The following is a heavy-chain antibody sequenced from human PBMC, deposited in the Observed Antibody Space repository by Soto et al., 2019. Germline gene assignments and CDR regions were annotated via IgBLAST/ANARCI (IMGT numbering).Heavy chain of an antibody. Sequence: QVQLVQSGAEVKKPGSSMKVSCKASGGTFSSYAISWVRQAPGQGLEWMGGIIPIFGTADYAQKFHGRVSTTADESTSTAYMELSSLRFEDRAVYYWARGMTGTVTYFYGLDVWGQGTTVTVSS. CDR1: GGTFSSYA. CDR2: IIPIFGTA. D-gene: IGHD1-20*01. CDR3: ARGMTGTVTYFYGLDV. J-gene: IGHJ6*02. V-gene: IGHV1-69*12.